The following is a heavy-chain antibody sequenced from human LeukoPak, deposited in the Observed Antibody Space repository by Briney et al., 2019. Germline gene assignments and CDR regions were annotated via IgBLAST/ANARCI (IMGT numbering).Heavy chain of an antibody. Sequence: GGSLRLSCAASGFTFSSYAMHRVRQAPGKGLEWVAVISYDGSNKYYADSVKGRFTISRDNSKNTLYLQMNSLRAEDTAVYYCARVSAPLYYYYYMDVWGKRTTVTVSS. J-gene: IGHJ6*03. CDR2: ISYDGSNK. CDR1: GFTFSSYA. V-gene: IGHV3-30*04. CDR3: ARVSAPLYYYYYMDV.